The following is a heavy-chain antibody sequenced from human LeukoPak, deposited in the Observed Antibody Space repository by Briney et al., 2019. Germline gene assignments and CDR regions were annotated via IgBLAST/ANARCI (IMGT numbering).Heavy chain of an antibody. J-gene: IGHJ4*02. CDR3: ARVDSSNWYEYRGYFDY. CDR1: GGSISGGSYY. V-gene: IGHV4-61*02. Sequence: PSQTLSLTCTVSGGSISGGSYYWSWIRQPAGKGLEWIGRIYTSGSTNYNPSLKSRVTISVDTSKNQFSLKLSSVTAADTAVYYCARVDSSNWYEYRGYFDYWGQGTLVTVSS. CDR2: IYTSGST. D-gene: IGHD6-13*01.